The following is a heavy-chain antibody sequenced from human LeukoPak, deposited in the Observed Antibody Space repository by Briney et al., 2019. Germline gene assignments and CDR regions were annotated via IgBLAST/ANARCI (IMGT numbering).Heavy chain of an antibody. CDR1: GFTFGSYT. Sequence: GALRLSCAVSGFTFGSYTMNWVRQAPGKGLEWVSHISSTSTTYYADSVKGRFTTSRDNAKNLLYLQMNSLRDEDTAVYYCASAGDYWGQGTLVTVSS. CDR3: ASAGDY. D-gene: IGHD3-10*01. J-gene: IGHJ4*02. CDR2: ISSTSTT. V-gene: IGHV3-48*02.